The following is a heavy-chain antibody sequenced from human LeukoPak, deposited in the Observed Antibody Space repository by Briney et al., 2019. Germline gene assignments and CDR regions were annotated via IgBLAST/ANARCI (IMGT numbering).Heavy chain of an antibody. CDR3: ARDRHDYGDYFDAFDI. Sequence: GGSLRLSSAASGFTFSSYSMNWVRQAPGKGLEWVSYISSSSSTIYYADSVKGRFTISRDNAKNSLYLQMNSLRAEDTAVYYCARDRHDYGDYFDAFDIWGQGTMVTVSS. D-gene: IGHD4-17*01. J-gene: IGHJ3*02. CDR2: ISSSSSTI. V-gene: IGHV3-48*01. CDR1: GFTFSSYS.